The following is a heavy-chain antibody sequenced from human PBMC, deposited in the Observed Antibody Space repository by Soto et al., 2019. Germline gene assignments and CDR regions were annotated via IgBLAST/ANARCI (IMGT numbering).Heavy chain of an antibody. V-gene: IGHV4-59*01. CDR2: IYYSGST. CDR3: ATAGIEVKSLDY. CDR1: GGSISSYY. Sequence: SETLSLTCTVSGGSISSYYWSWIRQPPGKGLEWIGYIYYSGSTNYNPSLKSRVTISVDTSKKQFSLKLSSVTAADTAVYYCATAGIEVKSLDYWGQGTLVNVSS. J-gene: IGHJ4*02.